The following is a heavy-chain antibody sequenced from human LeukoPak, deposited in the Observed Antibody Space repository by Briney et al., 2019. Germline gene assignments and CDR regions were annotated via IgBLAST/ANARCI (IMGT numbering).Heavy chain of an antibody. CDR2: IKQDGSEK. V-gene: IGHV3-7*01. Sequence: HAGGSLRLSCAASGFTFSSYWMSWVRQAPGKGLEGVANIKQDGSEKYYVDSVKGRFPISRDNAKNSLYLQMNSLRAEDTAVYYCARETGSSWYPLKHYWGQGTLVTVSS. D-gene: IGHD6-13*01. CDR1: GFTFSSYW. CDR3: ARETGSSWYPLKHY. J-gene: IGHJ4*02.